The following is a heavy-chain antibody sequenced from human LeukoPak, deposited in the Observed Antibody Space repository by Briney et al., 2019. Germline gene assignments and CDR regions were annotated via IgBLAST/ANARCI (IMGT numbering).Heavy chain of an antibody. CDR1: GGSVSSGSYY. J-gene: IGHJ4*02. CDR2: IYSSGDT. D-gene: IGHD2-2*02. V-gene: IGHV4-30-4*08. Sequence: SETLSLTCTVSGGSVSSGSYYWSWIRQPTGKGLEWIGYIYSSGDTYYNPSLKSRVTISVDTSKNQFSLRLSSVTAADTAVYYCARTPGYCSGTSCYIGYWGQGTLVTVSS. CDR3: ARTPGYCSGTSCYIGY.